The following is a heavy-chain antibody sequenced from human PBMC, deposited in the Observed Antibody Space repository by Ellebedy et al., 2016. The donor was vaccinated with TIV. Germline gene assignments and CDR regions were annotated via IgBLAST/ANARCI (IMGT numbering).Heavy chain of an antibody. D-gene: IGHD3-3*01. J-gene: IGHJ5*02. Sequence: GSLRLXXTVSGGSISSSSYYWSWIRQPPGKGLEWIGEINHSGSTNYNPSLKSRVTISVDTSKNQFSLKLSSVTAADTAVYYCARVVDFWSGYSWGQGTLVTVSS. CDR1: GGSISSSSYY. CDR3: ARVVDFWSGYS. V-gene: IGHV4-39*07. CDR2: INHSGST.